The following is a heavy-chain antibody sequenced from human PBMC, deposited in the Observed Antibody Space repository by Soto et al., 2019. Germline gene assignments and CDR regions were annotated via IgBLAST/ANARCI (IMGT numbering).Heavy chain of an antibody. D-gene: IGHD3-3*01. J-gene: IGHJ5*02. CDR3: ARHRENYDFWSGYPGYNWFDP. CDR2: IYPGDSDT. Sequence: PGESLKISCKGSGYSFTSYWIGWVRQMPGKGLEWMGIIYPGDSDTRYSLSFQGQVTISADKSISTAYLQWSSLKASDPDMYYCARHRENYDFWSGYPGYNWFDPWGQGTLVTVSS. V-gene: IGHV5-51*01. CDR1: GYSFTSYW.